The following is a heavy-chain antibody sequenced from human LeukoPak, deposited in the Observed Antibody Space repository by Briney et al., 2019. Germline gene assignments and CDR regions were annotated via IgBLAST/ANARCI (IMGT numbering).Heavy chain of an antibody. Sequence: ASVKVSCKASGYTFTGYYMHWVRQAPGQGLEWMGRINPNSGGTNYAQKFQGRVTMTRDTSISTAYMELSRLRSDDTAVYYCAISPVWASYRIFGLDYWGQGTLVTVSS. CDR2: INPNSGGT. D-gene: IGHD3-16*02. J-gene: IGHJ4*02. CDR1: GYTFTGYY. CDR3: AISPVWASYRIFGLDY. V-gene: IGHV1-2*06.